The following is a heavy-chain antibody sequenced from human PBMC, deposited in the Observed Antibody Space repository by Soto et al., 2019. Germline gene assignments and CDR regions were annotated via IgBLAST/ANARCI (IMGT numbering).Heavy chain of an antibody. CDR1: GDSISSYF. V-gene: IGHV4-59*01. Sequence: SETLSLTCTVSGDSISSYFWSWIRQPPGKGLEWIGYVYSTEITNYNPSLKSRVAMSIDTSKNQFSLMVRSVTAADTAVYYCARGSEAWFDPWGQGTLVTVSS. CDR2: VYSTEIT. CDR3: ARGSEAWFDP. J-gene: IGHJ5*02.